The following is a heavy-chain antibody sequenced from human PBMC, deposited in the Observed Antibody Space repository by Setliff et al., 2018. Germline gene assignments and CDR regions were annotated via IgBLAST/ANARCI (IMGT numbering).Heavy chain of an antibody. CDR2: IYHSGSS. V-gene: IGHV4-34*01. CDR1: GLTFNSYA. Sequence: SQTLSLSCAASGLTFNSYAMSWVRQPPGKGLEWIGSIYHSGSSYYNPSLRSRVTISVDTSKNQFSLILRSVTAADTAVYYCARGRMRGSCSGPSCTYDPFDIWGQGTPVTV. J-gene: IGHJ3*02. D-gene: IGHD2-2*01. CDR3: ARGRMRGSCSGPSCTYDPFDI.